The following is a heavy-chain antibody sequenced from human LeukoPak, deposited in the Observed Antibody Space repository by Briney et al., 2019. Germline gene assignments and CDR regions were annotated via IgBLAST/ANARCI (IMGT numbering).Heavy chain of an antibody. CDR3: AKGPTYCSGGSCTLPQH. CDR1: GFKFNDYG. CDR2: ISGSGGST. J-gene: IGHJ1*01. V-gene: IGHV3-23*01. D-gene: IGHD2-15*01. Sequence: GGSLRLSCTASGFKFNDYGMTWVRQAPGKGLEWVSAISGSGGSTYYADSVKGRFTISRDNSKNTLYLQMNSLRAEDTAVYYCAKGPTYCSGGSCTLPQHRGRGTMVAVRS.